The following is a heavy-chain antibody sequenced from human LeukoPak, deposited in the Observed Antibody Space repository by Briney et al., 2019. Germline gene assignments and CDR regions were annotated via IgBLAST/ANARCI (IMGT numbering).Heavy chain of an antibody. Sequence: ASVKVSCKTSGYIFSNFGITWVRQVPGQGLEWMGWISAYNGNTNYAQKLQGRVTMTTDTSTSTAYMELRSLRSDDTAVYYCARVPYARITMIVGADYWGQGTLVTVSS. D-gene: IGHD3-22*01. CDR3: ARVPYARITMIVGADY. CDR2: ISAYNGNT. CDR1: GYIFSNFG. V-gene: IGHV1-18*01. J-gene: IGHJ4*02.